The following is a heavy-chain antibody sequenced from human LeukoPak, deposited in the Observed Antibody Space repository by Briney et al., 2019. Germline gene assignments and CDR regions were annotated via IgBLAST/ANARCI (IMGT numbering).Heavy chain of an antibody. V-gene: IGHV4-39*01. CDR1: GGSISSSSYY. D-gene: IGHD3-3*01. CDR2: IYYSGST. Sequence: SETLSLTCTVSGGSISSSSYYWGWIRQPPGKGLEWVGSIYYSGSTYYNPSLKSRVTISVDTSKNQFSLKLSSVTDADAAVYYCARGDYDFWSGYPYAFDIWGQGTMVTVSS. CDR3: ARGDYDFWSGYPYAFDI. J-gene: IGHJ3*02.